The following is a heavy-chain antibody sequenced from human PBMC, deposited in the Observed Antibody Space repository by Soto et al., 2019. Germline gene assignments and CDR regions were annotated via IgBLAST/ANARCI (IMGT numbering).Heavy chain of an antibody. J-gene: IGHJ4*02. CDR2: ISYDGSNK. CDR1: GFTFSGYA. D-gene: IGHD3-9*01. CDR3: PRDQYDILTGPNY. V-gene: IGHV3-30-3*01. Sequence: QVQLVESGGGVVQPGRSLRLSCAASGFTFSGYAMHWVRQAPGKGLEWVAVISYDGSNKYYADSVKGRFTISRDNSKNTLYLQMNGLRPEDAAVYYCPRDQYDILTGPNYWGQGTLVTVSS.